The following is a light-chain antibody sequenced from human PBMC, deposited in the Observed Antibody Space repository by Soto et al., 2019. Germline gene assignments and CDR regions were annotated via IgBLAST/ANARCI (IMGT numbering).Light chain of an antibody. J-gene: IGKJ1*01. CDR3: QQYGSPPPWT. CDR2: GAS. Sequence: EIVLTHSPGTLSLSPGERATLSCRASQSVSSSYLAWYQQKPGQAPRLLIYGASSRAAGIPDRFSGSGSGTDFTLTISRLEPEDCAVYYCQQYGSPPPWTFGQGTKVEIK. V-gene: IGKV3-20*01. CDR1: QSVSSSY.